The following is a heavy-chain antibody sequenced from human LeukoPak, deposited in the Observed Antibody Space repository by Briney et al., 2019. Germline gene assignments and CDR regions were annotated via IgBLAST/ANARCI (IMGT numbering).Heavy chain of an antibody. Sequence: PGGSLRLSCAASGFTFSSYGMSWVRQAPGKGLERVSAISGSGGSTYYADSVKGRFTISRDNSKNTLYLQMNSLRAEDTAVYYCAKDSKIVGATFRSYHYMDVWGKGTAVTVSS. J-gene: IGHJ6*03. V-gene: IGHV3-23*01. CDR2: ISGSGGST. D-gene: IGHD1-26*01. CDR3: AKDSKIVGATFRSYHYMDV. CDR1: GFTFSSYG.